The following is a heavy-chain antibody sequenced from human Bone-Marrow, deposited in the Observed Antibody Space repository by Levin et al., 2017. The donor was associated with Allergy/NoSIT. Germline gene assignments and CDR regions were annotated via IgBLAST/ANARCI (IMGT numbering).Heavy chain of an antibody. V-gene: IGHV3-7*01. CDR3: ARDCSGGTCYPQYYHGMGV. CDR1: GFSLSSYW. CDR2: IKQDGSEE. J-gene: IGHJ6*02. D-gene: IGHD2-15*01. Sequence: GESLKISCAASGFSLSSYWMSWVRQAPGKGLEWVANIKQDGSEEYYADSVRGRFTISRDNPKNSMYLRMNSLRLEDSGVYYCARDCSGGTCYPQYYHGMGVWGQGTTVTVSS.